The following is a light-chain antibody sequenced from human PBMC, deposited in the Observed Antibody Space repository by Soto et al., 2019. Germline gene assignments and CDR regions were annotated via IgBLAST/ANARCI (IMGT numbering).Light chain of an antibody. Sequence: DIQMTQSPSTLSASVGDRVTIACRASQSISRWLAWYQQKPGKAPKLLIYAASSLQSGVPSRLSGSGSGTDFTLTISSLEPEDFAVYYCQQRSNWWTFGQGTKVDIK. CDR1: QSISRW. J-gene: IGKJ1*01. CDR3: QQRSNWWT. CDR2: AAS. V-gene: IGKV1-5*01.